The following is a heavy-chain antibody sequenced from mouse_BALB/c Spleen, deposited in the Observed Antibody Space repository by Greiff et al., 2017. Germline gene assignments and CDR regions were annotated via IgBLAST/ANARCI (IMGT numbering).Heavy chain of an antibody. CDR3: SGRDYDYAMDY. CDR2: INPSTGYT. J-gene: IGHJ4*01. CDR1: GYTFTSYW. Sequence: VQLQQSGAELAKPGASVKMSCKASGYTFTSYWMHWVKQRPGQGLEWIGYINPSTGYTEYNQKFKDKTTLTADKSSSRAYMILISLTSEDSAVYYYSGRDYDYAMDYWGQGTSVTVSS. D-gene: IGHD2-4*01. V-gene: IGHV1-4*02.